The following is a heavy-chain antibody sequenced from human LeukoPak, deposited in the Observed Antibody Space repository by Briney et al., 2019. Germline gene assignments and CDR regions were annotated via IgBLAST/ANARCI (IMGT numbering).Heavy chain of an antibody. V-gene: IGHV3-53*01. CDR1: GFTVSSNY. J-gene: IGHJ4*02. CDR3: ATVGGRSRYCSSSSCPPNDY. Sequence: PGGSLRLSCTASGFTVSSNYMSWVRQAPGKGPEWVSVIYSGGNTYYADSVKGRFTISRDNSKNTLYLQMNSLRAEDPAVYYCATVGGRSRYCSSSSCPPNDYWGQGTLVTVSS. D-gene: IGHD2-2*01. CDR2: IYSGGNT.